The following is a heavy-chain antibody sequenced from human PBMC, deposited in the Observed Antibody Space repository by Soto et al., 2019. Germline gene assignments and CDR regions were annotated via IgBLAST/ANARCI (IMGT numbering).Heavy chain of an antibody. CDR2: IYHTGRT. Sequence: QVQLQESGPSLVKPSGTLSLTCVITNTSISSSNWWSWVRQAPGKGLEWIGEIYHTGRTNYAPSLKSRVTMSIDKSNNRFSLRLTSLTAADTAVYYCVRDEAHYDILTGSSLGRAFAIWGQGTMVTVSS. CDR1: NTSISSSNW. CDR3: VRDEAHYDILTGSSLGRAFAI. V-gene: IGHV4-4*02. J-gene: IGHJ3*02. D-gene: IGHD3-9*01.